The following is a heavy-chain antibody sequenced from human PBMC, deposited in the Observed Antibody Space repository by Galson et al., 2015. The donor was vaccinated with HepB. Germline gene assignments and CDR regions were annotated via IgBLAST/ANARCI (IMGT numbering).Heavy chain of an antibody. CDR2: IYHSGNT. D-gene: IGHD5-12*01. Sequence: ETLSLTCTVSGGSVTSYYWSWIRQPPGKGLEWIGYIYHSGNTDYDPSLKSRVAISVDTSKNQMSLKVKSVTAADTAVYYCARVSGYNLFDFWGRGTLVTVSS. V-gene: IGHV4-59*02. CDR3: ARVSGYNLFDF. CDR1: GGSVTSYY. J-gene: IGHJ4*02.